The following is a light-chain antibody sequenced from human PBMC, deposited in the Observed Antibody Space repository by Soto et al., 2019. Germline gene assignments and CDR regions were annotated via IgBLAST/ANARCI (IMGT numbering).Light chain of an antibody. CDR3: QQYYSTPPYT. Sequence: DIVMTQSPDSLAVSLGERATINCKSSQIVLYSSNNKNYLAWYQQKPGQPPKLLIYWSSTRESGVPDRFSGSGSGTDFTLTISSLQAEDVAVYYCQQYYSTPPYTFGQGTKLELK. CDR1: QIVLYSSNNKNY. CDR2: WSS. V-gene: IGKV4-1*01. J-gene: IGKJ2*01.